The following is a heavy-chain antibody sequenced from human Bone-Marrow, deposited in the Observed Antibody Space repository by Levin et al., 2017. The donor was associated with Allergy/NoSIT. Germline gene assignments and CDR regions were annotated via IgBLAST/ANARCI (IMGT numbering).Heavy chain of an antibody. CDR3: ARDEESFGDAFDI. D-gene: IGHD3-16*01. V-gene: IGHV3-48*01. Sequence: GGSLRLSCAASGSTFSTYGMIWVRQAPGKGLEWVSYISARKTTMYYADSVKGRFTISRDDAKNTLYLQMSSLRAEDTAVYFCARDEESFGDAFDIWGQGTTVTVSS. J-gene: IGHJ3*02. CDR1: GSTFSTYG. CDR2: ISARKTTM.